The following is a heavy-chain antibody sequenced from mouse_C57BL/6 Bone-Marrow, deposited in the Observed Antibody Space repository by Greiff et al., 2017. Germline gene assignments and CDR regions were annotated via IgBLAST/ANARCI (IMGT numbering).Heavy chain of an antibody. CDR2: IYPRSGNT. V-gene: IGHV1-81*01. Sequence: VQLQESGAELARPGASVKLSCKASGYTFTSYGISWVKQRTGQGLEWIGEIYPRSGNTYYNEKFKGKATLTADKSSSTAYMELRSLTSEDSAVYFCAREGNYYSYYAMDYWGQGTSVTVSS. CDR1: GYTFTSYG. CDR3: AREGNYYSYYAMDY. J-gene: IGHJ4*01. D-gene: IGHD2-1*01.